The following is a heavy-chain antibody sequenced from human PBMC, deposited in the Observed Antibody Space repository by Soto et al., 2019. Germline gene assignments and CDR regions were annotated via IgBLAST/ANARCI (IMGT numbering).Heavy chain of an antibody. J-gene: IGHJ4*02. CDR2: ISAYNGNT. CDR1: GYTFTSYG. Sequence: AASVKVSCKASGYTFTSYGISWVRQAPGQGLEWMGWISAYNGNTKYAQKLQGRVTMTTDTSTSTAYMELRSLRSDDTAVYYCARDLSYGLCDYWGQGTLVTVSS. V-gene: IGHV1-18*01. CDR3: ARDLSYGLCDY. D-gene: IGHD5-18*01.